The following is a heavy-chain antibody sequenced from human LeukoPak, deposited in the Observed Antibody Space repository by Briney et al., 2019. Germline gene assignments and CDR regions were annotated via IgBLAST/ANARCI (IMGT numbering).Heavy chain of an antibody. CDR1: GFTFTTYW. D-gene: IGHD6-13*01. V-gene: IGHV3-23*01. Sequence: GGSLRLSCAASGFTFTTYWMSWVRQAPGKGLEWVSGISGSGGSTDYADYVKGRFTISRDNSKNTLYLQMSSLRAEDTAVYYCAKDRATYSSTWTNFDYWGQGTLVTVSS. CDR3: AKDRATYSSTWTNFDY. CDR2: ISGSGGST. J-gene: IGHJ4*02.